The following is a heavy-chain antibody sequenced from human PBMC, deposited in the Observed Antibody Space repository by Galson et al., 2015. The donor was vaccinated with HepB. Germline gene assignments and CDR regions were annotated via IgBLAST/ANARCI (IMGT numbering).Heavy chain of an antibody. D-gene: IGHD6-19*01. J-gene: IGHJ2*01. CDR1: GFTFSSYS. CDR3: ARDAIAVAGHFDL. Sequence: SLRLSCAASGFTFSSYSMNWVRQAPGKGLEWVSSISSSSSYIYYADSVKGRFTISRDNAKNSLYLQMNSLRAEDTAVYYCARDAIAVAGHFDLWGRGTLVTVSS. CDR2: ISSSSSYI. V-gene: IGHV3-21*01.